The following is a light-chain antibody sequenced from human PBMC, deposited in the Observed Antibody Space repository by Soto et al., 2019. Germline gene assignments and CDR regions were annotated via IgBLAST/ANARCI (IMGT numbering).Light chain of an antibody. CDR3: QQYYSTPLT. Sequence: DIQMTQSPSSLSASVGDRVTITCRASQRVSSYLNWYQQKPGKAPKFLIYAASSLQSGVPSRFSGSGSGTDFTFTIRSLQPEDFATYYCQQYYSTPLTFGGGTKVEIK. V-gene: IGKV1-39*01. CDR1: QRVSSY. CDR2: AAS. J-gene: IGKJ4*01.